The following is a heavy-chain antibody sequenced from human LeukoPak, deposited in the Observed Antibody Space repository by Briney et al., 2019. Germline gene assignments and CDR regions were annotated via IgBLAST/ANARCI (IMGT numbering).Heavy chain of an antibody. CDR1: GFTFSSYE. CDR2: ISSSGSTI. CDR3: AKGIYDSSGYYPGVYYFDY. V-gene: IGHV3-48*03. D-gene: IGHD3-22*01. J-gene: IGHJ4*02. Sequence: GGSLRLSCAASGFTFSSYEMNWVRQAPGKGLEWVSYISSSGSTIYYADSVKGRFTISRDNAKNSLYLQMNSLRAEDTAVYYCAKGIYDSSGYYPGVYYFDYWGQGTLVTVSS.